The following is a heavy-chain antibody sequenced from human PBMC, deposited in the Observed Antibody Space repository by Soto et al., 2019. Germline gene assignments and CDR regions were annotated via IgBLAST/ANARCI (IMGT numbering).Heavy chain of an antibody. CDR1: GYSFTIYW. CDR2: IYPGDSDT. D-gene: IGHD3-3*01. CDR3: ARHVATRITXFGVVTPHYYYYYGMDV. Sequence: GESLKISCKGSGYSFTIYWIGWVRQMPGKGLEWMGIIYPGDSDTRYSPSFQGQVTISADKSISTAYLQWSSLKASDTAMYYCARHVATRITXFGVVTPHYYYYYGMDVWGQGTTVTVPS. J-gene: IGHJ6*02. V-gene: IGHV5-51*01.